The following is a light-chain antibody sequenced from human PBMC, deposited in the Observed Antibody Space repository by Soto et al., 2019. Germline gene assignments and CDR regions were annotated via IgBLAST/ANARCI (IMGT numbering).Light chain of an antibody. CDR1: QSVSSIY. V-gene: IGKV3-20*01. J-gene: IGKJ4*01. Sequence: EIVLTQSPGTLSLSPGERATLSCGASQSVSSIYLAWYQQKPGQAPRLLIYDASSRATGIPDRFSGSGSGTDFTLTISRLEPEDCAVYYCQQYGSSPPLTFGGGTKVEIK. CDR3: QQYGSSPPLT. CDR2: DAS.